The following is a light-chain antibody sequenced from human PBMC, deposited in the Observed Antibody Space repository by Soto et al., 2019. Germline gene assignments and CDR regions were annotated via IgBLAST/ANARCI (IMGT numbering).Light chain of an antibody. CDR1: QTVNSLY. CDR3: QQYGNSPRYS. Sequence: EIVLTQSPGTLSLSPGERVTLSCRASQTVNSLYLAWYQQKPSQAPRLVIYATSNRATGIPDMFSCSGSGTDFTLTISRLEPEDFAVYYCQQYGNSPRYSFGQGTRLEI. J-gene: IGKJ2*03. V-gene: IGKV3-20*01. CDR2: ATS.